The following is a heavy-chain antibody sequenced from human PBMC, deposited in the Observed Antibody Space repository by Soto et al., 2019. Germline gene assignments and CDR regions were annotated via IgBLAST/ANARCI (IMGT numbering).Heavy chain of an antibody. J-gene: IGHJ5*02. CDR1: GFTFSSYA. CDR2: ISYDGSNK. CDR3: ARAEPYYYDSSGRLGFDP. Sequence: PGGSLRLSCAASGFTFSSYAMHWVRQAPGKGLEWVAVISYDGSNKYYADSVKGRFTISRDNSKNTLYLQMNSLRAEDTAVYYCARAEPYYYDSSGRLGFDPWGQGTLVTVSS. V-gene: IGHV3-30-3*01. D-gene: IGHD3-22*01.